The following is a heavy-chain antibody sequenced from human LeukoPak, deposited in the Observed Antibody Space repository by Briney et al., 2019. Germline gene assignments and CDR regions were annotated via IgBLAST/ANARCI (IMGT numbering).Heavy chain of an antibody. D-gene: IGHD6-19*01. CDR1: GFTFSSYW. V-gene: IGHV3-7*01. Sequence: PGGSLRLSCAASGFTFSSYWMNWVRRAPGKGLEWVANIRQDGSEKDYVDSVKGRFTISRDNAKNSLYLQMNSLRAEDTAVYFCARVSSLAVAGFFDYWGQGILVTVSS. CDR2: IRQDGSEK. CDR3: ARVSSLAVAGFFDY. J-gene: IGHJ4*02.